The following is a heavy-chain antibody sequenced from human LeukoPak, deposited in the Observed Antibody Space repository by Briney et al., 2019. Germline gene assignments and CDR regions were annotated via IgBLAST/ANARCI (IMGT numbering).Heavy chain of an antibody. CDR2: VYHSGST. Sequence: SGTLSLTCTVSGGSITSSNWYSWVRQPPGKGLEWIGEVYHSGSTNYNPSLKSRVTISVDESKKQFSLKLASVTAADTAVYYCARSVSGSYGAFDIWGQGTMVTVSS. D-gene: IGHD1-26*01. CDR3: ARSVSGSYGAFDI. V-gene: IGHV4-4*02. CDR1: GGSITSSNW. J-gene: IGHJ3*02.